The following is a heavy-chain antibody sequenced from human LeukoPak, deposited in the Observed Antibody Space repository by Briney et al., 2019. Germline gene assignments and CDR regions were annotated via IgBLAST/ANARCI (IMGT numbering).Heavy chain of an antibody. CDR3: ARVVVVTVITDS. Sequence: VSVKVSCKASGSTFTSSGISWVRQAPGQGLEWMGWISAYKGNTNYAQKLQGRVTITTDTSTRTAYMEMRRVRADDTGVYYCARVVVVTVITDSWGQGTLVSVSS. J-gene: IGHJ4*02. CDR1: GSTFTSSG. V-gene: IGHV1-18*01. CDR2: ISAYKGNT. D-gene: IGHD2-21*02.